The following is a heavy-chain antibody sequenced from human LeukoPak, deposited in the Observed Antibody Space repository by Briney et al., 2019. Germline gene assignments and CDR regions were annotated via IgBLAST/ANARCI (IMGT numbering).Heavy chain of an antibody. D-gene: IGHD1-26*01. CDR2: INPNSGAT. V-gene: IGHV1-2*02. CDR3: ARDIVGATTKYWFDP. J-gene: IGHJ5*02. Sequence: ASVKVSCKASGYTFTGSYLHWVRQAPGQGLEWMGWINPNSGATNYARQFQGRVTMTRDTSISTAYMELSRLRSDDTAVYYCARDIVGATTKYWFDPWGQGTLVTVSS. CDR1: GYTFTGSY.